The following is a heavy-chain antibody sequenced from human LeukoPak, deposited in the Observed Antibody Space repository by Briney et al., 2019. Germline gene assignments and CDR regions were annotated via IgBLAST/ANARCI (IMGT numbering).Heavy chain of an antibody. V-gene: IGHV3-30-3*01. CDR3: AREDGLYNWFDP. D-gene: IGHD3/OR15-3a*01. CDR2: ISYDGSNK. CDR1: GFTFSSYA. J-gene: IGHJ5*02. Sequence: GGSLRLSCAASGFTFSSYAMHWVRQAPGKGLEGVAVISYDGSNKYYADSVKGRFTISRDNSKNTLYLQMNSLRAEDTAVYYCAREDGLYNWFDPWGQGTLVTVSS.